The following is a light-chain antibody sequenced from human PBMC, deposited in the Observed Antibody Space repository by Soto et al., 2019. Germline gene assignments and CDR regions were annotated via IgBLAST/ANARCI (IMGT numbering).Light chain of an antibody. V-gene: IGKV1-5*01. Sequence: DIQMTQSPSTLSASVGDRVSITCRASQAISDWLAWYQQKPGQVPELLIFDVSTLESRVPSRFSGSRSGTEFTLTISSLQPDDFATYFCQQYHTYSTFGQGTKVEVK. CDR2: DVS. J-gene: IGKJ1*01. CDR1: QAISDW. CDR3: QQYHTYST.